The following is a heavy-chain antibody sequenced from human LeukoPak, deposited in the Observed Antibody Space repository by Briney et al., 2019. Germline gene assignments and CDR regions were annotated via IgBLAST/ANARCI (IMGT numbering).Heavy chain of an antibody. D-gene: IGHD2-2*03. CDR3: ARKWMGYYYYYYGMDV. J-gene: IGHJ6*02. V-gene: IGHV4-4*02. CDR1: GGSISSSNW. CDR2: IYHSGST. Sequence: SGTLSLTCAVSGGSISSSNWWSWVRQPPGKGLEWIGEIYHSGSTNYNPSLKSRVTISVDTSKNQFSLKLSSVTAADTAVYYCARKWMGYYYYYYGMDVWGQGTTVTVSS.